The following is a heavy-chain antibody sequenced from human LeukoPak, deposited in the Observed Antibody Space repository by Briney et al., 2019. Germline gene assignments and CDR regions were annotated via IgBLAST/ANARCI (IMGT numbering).Heavy chain of an antibody. J-gene: IGHJ3*01. CDR1: GYTFRSYG. CDR2: INAYNGNT. CDR3: ARAGITMIVADF. Sequence: ASMKVSCKASGYTFRSYGISWVRQTTGQGLEWMGWINAYNGNTDYPQKFQGRVTMTTDTSTSTAYMELRSLRSDDTAIYYCARAGITMIVADFWGQGTMVTVSS. D-gene: IGHD3-22*01. V-gene: IGHV1-18*01.